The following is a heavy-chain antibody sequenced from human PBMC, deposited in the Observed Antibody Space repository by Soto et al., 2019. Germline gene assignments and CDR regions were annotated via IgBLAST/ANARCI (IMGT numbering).Heavy chain of an antibody. Sequence: TVSFKTSGYTFASYPTHWVRQAPGQRLEWMGWIDAGNGNTKYSQKFRGRVTFTTDTSASTAYMDLSSLRSEDTAVYYCARAGYSYASHYYGMDVWGPGTTVPVSS. D-gene: IGHD5-18*01. CDR3: ARAGYSYASHYYGMDV. V-gene: IGHV1-3*01. J-gene: IGHJ6*02. CDR2: IDAGNGNT. CDR1: GYTFASYP.